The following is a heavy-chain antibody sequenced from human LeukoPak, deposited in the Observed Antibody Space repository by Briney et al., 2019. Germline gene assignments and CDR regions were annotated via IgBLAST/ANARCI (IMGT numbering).Heavy chain of an antibody. CDR2: IYYSGST. J-gene: IGHJ4*02. V-gene: IGHV4-59*01. CDR1: GGSISSYY. CDR3: ARVTSGRSLDY. Sequence: PSETLSLTCTVSGGSISSYYWSWIRQPPGKGLEWIGYIYYSGSTNYNPSLKSRVTISVDTSKNQFSLKLTSVTAADTAVYYCARVTSGRSLDYWGQGTLVTVSS. D-gene: IGHD3-10*01.